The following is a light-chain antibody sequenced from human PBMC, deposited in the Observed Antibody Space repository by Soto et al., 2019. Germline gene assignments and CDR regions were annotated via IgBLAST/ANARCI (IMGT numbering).Light chain of an antibody. J-gene: IGKJ2*01. V-gene: IGKV1-33*01. Sequence: DIQMTQSPSSLSASVGDRVTITCQAIQDISNYLNWYQQKPGKAPKLLIYDASNLETGVPSRFSGSGSVTDFTFTISSLQPEDIATYYCQQYDNLPPYTFGQWTKLEIK. CDR3: QQYDNLPPYT. CDR1: QDISNY. CDR2: DAS.